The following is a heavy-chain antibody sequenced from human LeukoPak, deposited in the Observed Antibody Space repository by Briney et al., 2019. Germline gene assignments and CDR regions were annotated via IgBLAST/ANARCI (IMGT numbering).Heavy chain of an antibody. CDR2: ISGSGGST. CDR1: GFTFSSYA. D-gene: IGHD2-2*01. CDR3: AKHAGYIVVVPASGDFDY. V-gene: IGHV3-23*01. Sequence: PGGSLRLSCAASGFTFSSYAMSWVRQAPGKGLEWVSAISGSGGSTYYADSVKGRFTISRDNSKNTLYLQMNSLRAEDTAVYYCAKHAGYIVVVPASGDFDYWGQGTLVTVSS. J-gene: IGHJ4*02.